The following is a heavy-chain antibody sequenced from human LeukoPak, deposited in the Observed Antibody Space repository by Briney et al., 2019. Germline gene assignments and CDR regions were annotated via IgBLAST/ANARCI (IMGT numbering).Heavy chain of an antibody. D-gene: IGHD2-2*02. CDR1: GYTFTGYY. CDR2: INPNSGGT. CDR3: ARVGCSSTSCYTDP. J-gene: IGHJ4*02. Sequence: ASVKVSCKASGYTFTGYYMHWVRQAPGQGLEWMGWINPNSGGTNYAQKFQGRVTMTRDTSISTAYMELSRLRSDDTAVYYCARVGCSSTSCYTDPWGQGTLVTVSS. V-gene: IGHV1-2*02.